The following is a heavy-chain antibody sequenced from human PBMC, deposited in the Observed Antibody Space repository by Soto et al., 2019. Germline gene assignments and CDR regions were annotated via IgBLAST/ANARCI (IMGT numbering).Heavy chain of an antibody. V-gene: IGHV3-74*01. D-gene: IGHD2-8*01. J-gene: IGHJ6*04. CDR2: INNDGSIT. Sequence: PGGSLRLSCEASGLTFSSYWMHCVRQIPGKGLEWVSRINNDGSITNYADSVKGRFTISRDNAESTLFLQMSSLRAEDTAVYYCARAGPATCTSFSCFAYSPDVWGTGTTVTVSS. CDR1: GLTFSSYW. CDR3: ARAGPATCTSFSCFAYSPDV.